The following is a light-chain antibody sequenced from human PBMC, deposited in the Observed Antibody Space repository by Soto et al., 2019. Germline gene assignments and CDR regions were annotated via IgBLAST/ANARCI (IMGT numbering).Light chain of an antibody. J-gene: IGKJ2*01. CDR1: QSVSNSY. V-gene: IGKV3-20*01. CDR2: GVS. CDR3: QQYSSLPQT. Sequence: ESVLTQSPGTLSLSPGERATLSCRASQSVSNSYFAWYQQKPGQAPRLLIYGVSSRATGIPDRFSGSGSGTDFTLTISRLEPEDFVVYYCQQYSSLPQTFCQGTKLEVK.